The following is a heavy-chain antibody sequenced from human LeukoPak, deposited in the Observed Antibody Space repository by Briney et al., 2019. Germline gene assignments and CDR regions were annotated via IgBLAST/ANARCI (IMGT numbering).Heavy chain of an antibody. CDR2: ISAYNGNT. Sequence: APVKVSCKASGYTFTSYGISWVRQAPGQGLEWMGWISAYNGNTNYAQKLQGRVTMTTDTSTSTAYMELRSLRSDDTAVYYCARDHAKTYYYGSGSYGSRFDPWGQGTLVTVSS. D-gene: IGHD3-10*01. CDR1: GYTFTSYG. CDR3: ARDHAKTYYYGSGSYGSRFDP. V-gene: IGHV1-18*01. J-gene: IGHJ5*02.